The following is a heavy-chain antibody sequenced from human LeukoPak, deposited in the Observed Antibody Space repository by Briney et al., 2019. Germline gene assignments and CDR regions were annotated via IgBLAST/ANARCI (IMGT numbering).Heavy chain of an antibody. CDR3: RYYYYMDV. CDR1: GYSISSGYY. V-gene: IGHV4-38-2*02. CDR2: IYHSGST. J-gene: IGHJ6*03. Sequence: SETLSLTCTVSGYSISSGYYWGWIQQPPGKGLEWIGSIYHSGSTYYNPSLKSRVTISVDTSKNQFSLKLSSVTAADTAVYYCRYYYYMDVWGKGTTVTVSS.